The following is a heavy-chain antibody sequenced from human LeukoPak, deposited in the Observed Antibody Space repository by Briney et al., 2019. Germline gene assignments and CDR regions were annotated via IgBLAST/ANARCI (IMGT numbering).Heavy chain of an antibody. J-gene: IGHJ4*02. CDR3: AGVVRYDSSDPSLDY. CDR2: ISGSSDYI. Sequence: GGSLRLSCAASGFTFSDYYMNWVRQAPGKGLEWVSSISGSSDYIFYADSVKGRFTISRDNAKNSLYLQMNSLRAEDTAVYYCAGVVRYDSSDPSLDYWGQGTLVTVSS. D-gene: IGHD3-22*01. V-gene: IGHV3-21*01. CDR1: GFTFSDYY.